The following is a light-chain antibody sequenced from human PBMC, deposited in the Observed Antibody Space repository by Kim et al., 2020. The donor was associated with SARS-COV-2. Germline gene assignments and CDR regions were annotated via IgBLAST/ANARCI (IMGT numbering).Light chain of an antibody. CDR2: GES. CDR3: LQDYNYPWT. Sequence: ASVGDRVTISCRASQGIRNDLGWYQQKPGKAPKLLIYGESSLQSGVPSRFSGSGSGTDFTLTISSLQTEDFATYYCLQDYNYPWTFGQGTKVEIK. V-gene: IGKV1-6*01. CDR1: QGIRND. J-gene: IGKJ1*01.